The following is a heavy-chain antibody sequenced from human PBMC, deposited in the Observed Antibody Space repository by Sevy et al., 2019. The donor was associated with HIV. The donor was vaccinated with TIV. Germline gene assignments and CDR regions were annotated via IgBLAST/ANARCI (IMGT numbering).Heavy chain of an antibody. V-gene: IGHV3-30-3*01. Sequence: GESLKISCAASGFTFSSYAMHWVRQAPGKGLEWVAVISYDGSNKYYADSVKGRFTISRDNSKNTLYLQMNSLRAKDTAVYYCARDNDISAAGTGYFDYWGQGTLVTVSS. CDR3: ARDNDISAAGTGYFDY. D-gene: IGHD6-13*01. CDR2: ISYDGSNK. CDR1: GFTFSSYA. J-gene: IGHJ4*02.